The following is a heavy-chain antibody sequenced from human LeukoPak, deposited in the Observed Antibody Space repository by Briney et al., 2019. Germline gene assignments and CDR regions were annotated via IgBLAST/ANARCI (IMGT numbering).Heavy chain of an antibody. CDR1: GFTFSSYS. D-gene: IGHD3-10*01. J-gene: IGHJ4*02. Sequence: GSLRLSCAASGFTFSSYSMNWVRPAPGKGLEWVSYISSSSSTIYYADSVKGRFTISRDNAKNSLYLQMNSLRDEDTAVYYCARETNGMVRGVMSYFDYWGQGTLVTVSS. V-gene: IGHV3-48*02. CDR3: ARETNGMVRGVMSYFDY. CDR2: ISSSSSTI.